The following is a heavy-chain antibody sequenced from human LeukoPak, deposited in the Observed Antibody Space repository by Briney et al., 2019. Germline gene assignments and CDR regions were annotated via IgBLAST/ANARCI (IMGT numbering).Heavy chain of an antibody. D-gene: IGHD2-15*01. V-gene: IGHV3-23*01. J-gene: IGHJ4*02. CDR3: ATIGYCSGGSCYSAFFEN. Sequence: GGSLSLSCAVSRFTFSSYDMSWVRHAPGEGREWVSSISCSGGRTLYRDCVKGRLTLSRDNSENTLYLQIKSQRAEHTAIYFCATIGYCSGGSCYSAFFENWGQGTLVTVSS. CDR1: RFTFSSYD. CDR2: ISCSGGRT.